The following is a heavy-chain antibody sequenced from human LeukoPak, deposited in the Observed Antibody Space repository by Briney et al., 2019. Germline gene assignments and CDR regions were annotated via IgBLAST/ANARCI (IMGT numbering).Heavy chain of an antibody. V-gene: IGHV1-46*01. CDR1: GYTFTSYY. J-gene: IGHJ4*02. CDR2: INPSGGST. CDR3: ARKVGATIDY. Sequence: GASVKVSCKASGYTFTSYYMHWVRQAPGQGLEWMGIINPSGGSTSYAQKFQGRVTMTRDTSTSTAYMELRSLRSDDTAVYYCARKVGATIDYWGQGTLVTVSS. D-gene: IGHD1-26*01.